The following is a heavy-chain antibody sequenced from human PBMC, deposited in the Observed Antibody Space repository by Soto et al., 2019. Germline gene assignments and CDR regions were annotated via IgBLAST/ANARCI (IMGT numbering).Heavy chain of an antibody. D-gene: IGHD3-22*01. Sequence: EVQLVESGGGLVQPGGSLRLSCAASGFTFSNAWMNWVRQAPGKGLEWVGRIKSKTDGGTTDYGAPVKGRFTISRDDSKNTVFLQMNSLKTEDTAVYYCTTGDTYFYDSSVYWVGDYWGQGTLVTVSS. CDR1: GFTFSNAW. J-gene: IGHJ4*02. V-gene: IGHV3-15*07. CDR2: IKSKTDGGTT. CDR3: TTGDTYFYDSSVYWVGDY.